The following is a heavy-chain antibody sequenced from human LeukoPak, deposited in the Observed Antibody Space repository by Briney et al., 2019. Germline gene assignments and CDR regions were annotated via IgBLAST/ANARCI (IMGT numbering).Heavy chain of an antibody. CDR1: GFTVSTNY. CDR3: ARGPRPGGSGYPNLDY. D-gene: IGHD3-22*01. Sequence: PGGSLRLSCAASGFTVSTNYMNWVRQAPGKGLEWVSLIYGSSTTNYADSVKGRFTISRDDSKNTLYLQMNSLRAEDTAVYYCARGPRPGGSGYPNLDYWGQGTLVTVSS. J-gene: IGHJ4*02. CDR2: IYGSSTT. V-gene: IGHV3-53*01.